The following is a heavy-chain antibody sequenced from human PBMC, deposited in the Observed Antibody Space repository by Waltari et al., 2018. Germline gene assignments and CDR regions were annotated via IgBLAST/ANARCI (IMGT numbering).Heavy chain of an antibody. CDR1: GVSIRSSVYY. CDR2: IYYSANT. CDR3: ARVIAVTGTGGMDV. Sequence: QVQLQESGPGLVKPSQTLSLTCPVSGVSIRSSVYYWSWIRQPPGKGLEWVGYIYYSANTYYNPSLKGRVTISVDTSKNQFSLRLTSVTAADTAVYYCARVIAVTGTGGMDVWGQGTTVTVSS. J-gene: IGHJ6*02. V-gene: IGHV4-30-4*01. D-gene: IGHD6-19*01.